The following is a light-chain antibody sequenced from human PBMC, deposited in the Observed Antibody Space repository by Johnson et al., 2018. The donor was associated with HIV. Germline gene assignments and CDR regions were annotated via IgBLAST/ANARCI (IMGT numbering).Light chain of an antibody. J-gene: IGLJ1*01. CDR1: SSNIGNNY. Sequence: QSVLTQPPSVSAAPGQKVTISCSGSSSNIGNNYVSWYQQLPGTAPKLLIYESTNRPSGIPDRFSGSKSGTSATLGISGLQTGDEADYYCGTWDSSLSAYVFGPGTKVTVL. CDR3: GTWDSSLSAYV. V-gene: IGLV1-51*02. CDR2: EST.